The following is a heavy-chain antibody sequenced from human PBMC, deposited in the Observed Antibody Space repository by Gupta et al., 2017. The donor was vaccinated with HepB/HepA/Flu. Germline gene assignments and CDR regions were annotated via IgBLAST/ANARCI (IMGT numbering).Heavy chain of an antibody. CDR1: GGSISSGSYY. CDR2: VYYTGNT. Sequence: QLQLQESGPGLVKPSETLSLPCTVSGGSISSGSYYWGWIRQPPGKGLEWIASVYYTGNTYDSPALKSRVTISVDTAKNQFSLTMRSVKDADTAVYYCATYRAAGRNWFDPWGPGTLVTVSS. CDR3: ATYRAAGRNWFDP. V-gene: IGHV4-39*01. J-gene: IGHJ5*02. D-gene: IGHD6-25*01.